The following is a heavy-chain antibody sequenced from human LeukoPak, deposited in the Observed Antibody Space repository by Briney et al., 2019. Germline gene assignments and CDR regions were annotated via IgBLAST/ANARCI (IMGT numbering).Heavy chain of an antibody. D-gene: IGHD3-22*01. CDR2: INHSGST. CDR3: ARGEMVVVTAFDY. Sequence: SETLSLTCAVYGGSFSGYYWSWIRQPPGKGLEWIGEINHSGSTNYNPSLKSRVTISVDTSKNQFSLKLSSVTAADTAVYYCARGEMVVVTAFDYWGQGTLVTVSS. CDR1: GGSFSGYY. V-gene: IGHV4-34*01. J-gene: IGHJ4*02.